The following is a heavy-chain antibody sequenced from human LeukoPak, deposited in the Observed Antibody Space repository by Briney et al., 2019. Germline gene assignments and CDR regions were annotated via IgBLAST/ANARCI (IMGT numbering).Heavy chain of an antibody. D-gene: IGHD3-10*01. CDR1: GFTVSSNY. J-gene: IGHJ4*02. Sequence: GGSLRLSFAASGFTVSSNYMSWVRQAPGKGLEWVSVIYSGGSTYYADSVKGRFTISRDNSKNTLYLQMNSLRAEDTAVYYCAKDRGGPTDYWGQGTLVTVSS. V-gene: IGHV3-53*05. CDR3: AKDRGGPTDY. CDR2: IYSGGST.